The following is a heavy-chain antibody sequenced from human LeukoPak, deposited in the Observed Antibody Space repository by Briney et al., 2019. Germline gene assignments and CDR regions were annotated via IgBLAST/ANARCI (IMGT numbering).Heavy chain of an antibody. CDR1: GFTFSSYW. CDR3: ARSFPYPAFDY. J-gene: IGHJ4*02. V-gene: IGHV3-7*03. Sequence: PGGSLRLSCAASGFTFSSYWMSWVRQAPGKGLEWVANIKQDGSEKYYVDSVKGRFTISRDNAKNSLYLQMNSLRAEDTALYYCARSFPYPAFDYWGQGTLVTVSS. CDR2: IKQDGSEK.